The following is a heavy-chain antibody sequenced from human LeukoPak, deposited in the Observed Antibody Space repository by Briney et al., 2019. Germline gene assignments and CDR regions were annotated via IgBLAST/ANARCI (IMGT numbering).Heavy chain of an antibody. CDR2: ISSSGSTI. V-gene: IGHV3-48*03. Sequence: GGSLRLSCAASGFTFSTYEMNWVRQAPGKGLEWVSYISSSGSTIYYADSVKGRFTISRDNARNSLYLQMNSLTAEDTAVYYCASRITMVRGGGGQGTLVTVSS. J-gene: IGHJ4*02. CDR1: GFTFSTYE. CDR3: ASRITMVRGG. D-gene: IGHD3-10*01.